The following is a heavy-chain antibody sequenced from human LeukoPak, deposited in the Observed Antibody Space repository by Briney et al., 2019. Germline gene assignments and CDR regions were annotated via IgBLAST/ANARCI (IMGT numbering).Heavy chain of an antibody. J-gene: IGHJ6*03. V-gene: IGHV1-69*01. D-gene: IGHD3-22*01. CDR3: ARHPIVPKRYYYDSSGYYYYYYYMDV. CDR2: IIPIFGTA. CDR1: GGTFSSYA. Sequence: ASVKVSCKASGGTFSSYAISWVRQAPGQGLEWTGGIIPIFGTANYAQKFQGRVTITADESTSTAYMELSSLRSEDTAVYYCARHPIVPKRYYYDSSGYYYYYYYMDVWGKGTTVTVSS.